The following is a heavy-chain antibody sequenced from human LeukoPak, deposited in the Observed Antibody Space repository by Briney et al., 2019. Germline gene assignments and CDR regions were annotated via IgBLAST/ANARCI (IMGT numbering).Heavy chain of an antibody. V-gene: IGHV4-59*08. CDR1: GGSISTYY. J-gene: IGHJ5*02. Sequence: SETLSLTCTVSGGSISTYYWSWFRQSPGKGLEYIGYIHHTGTTNYSPSLQGRVTTSLDTSKNQFSLKLSSVTAADTAIYYCARRSVTLVRGVIQHDNWFDPWGPGISVTVSS. CDR2: IHHTGTT. CDR3: ARRSVTLVRGVIQHDNWFDP. D-gene: IGHD3-10*01.